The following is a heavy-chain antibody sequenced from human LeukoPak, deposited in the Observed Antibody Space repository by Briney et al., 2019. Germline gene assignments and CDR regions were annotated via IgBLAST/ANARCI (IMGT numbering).Heavy chain of an antibody. D-gene: IGHD3-10*01. V-gene: IGHV1-18*01. CDR1: GYTFTSYG. J-gene: IGHJ6*03. CDR2: ISAYNGNT. CDR3: ARGYYGSGSYYLYYYYYMDV. Sequence: ASVKVSCKASGYTFTSYGISWVRQAPGQGLEWMGWISAYNGNTNYAQKLQSRVTMTTDTSTSTAYMELRSLRSDDTAVYYCARGYYGSGSYYLYYYYYMDVWGKGTTVTVSS.